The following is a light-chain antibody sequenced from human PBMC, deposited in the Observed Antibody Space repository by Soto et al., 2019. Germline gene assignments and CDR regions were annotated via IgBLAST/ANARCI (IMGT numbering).Light chain of an antibody. CDR3: QQYNSWPHSIN. CDR2: GAS. Sequence: ERVMTQSPATLSVSPGERATLSCRASESVRTNLAWYQQRPGQSPRLLIYGASTRASGVPARFSGSGSGTEFTLTISSLQSEDFAVYYCQQYNSWPHSINFGLGTRLEIK. J-gene: IGKJ5*01. CDR1: ESVRTN. V-gene: IGKV3-15*01.